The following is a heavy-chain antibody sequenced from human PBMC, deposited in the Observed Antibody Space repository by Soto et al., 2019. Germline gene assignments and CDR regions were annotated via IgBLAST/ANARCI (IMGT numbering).Heavy chain of an antibody. CDR1: GFTFSSYG. J-gene: IGHJ4*02. Sequence: GGSLRLSCAASGFTFSSYGMHWVRQAPGKGLEWVAVIWYDGSNKYYADSVTGRFTISRDNSKNTLYLQMNSLRAEDTAVYYCAKHRPRDYGDYDFRYYFDYWGQGTLVTVSS. D-gene: IGHD4-17*01. CDR2: IWYDGSNK. CDR3: AKHRPRDYGDYDFRYYFDY. V-gene: IGHV3-30*02.